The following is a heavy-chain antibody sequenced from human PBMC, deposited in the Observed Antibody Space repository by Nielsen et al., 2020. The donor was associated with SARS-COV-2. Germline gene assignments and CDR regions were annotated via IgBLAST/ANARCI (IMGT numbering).Heavy chain of an antibody. CDR3: ARGRYYYGSGSYYNGYYYYYGTDV. J-gene: IGHJ6*02. D-gene: IGHD3-10*01. CDR2: MYSSGST. Sequence: WIRQPPGKGLEWIGHMYSSGSTNYNPSLKSRVTMSVDTSKNQFSLKLSSVTAADTAVYYCARGRYYYGSGSYYNGYYYYYGTDVWGQGTTVTVSS. V-gene: IGHV4-59*12.